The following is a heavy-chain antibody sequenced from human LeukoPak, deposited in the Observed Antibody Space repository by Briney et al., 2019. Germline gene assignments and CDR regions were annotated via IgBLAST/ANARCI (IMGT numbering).Heavy chain of an antibody. V-gene: IGHV3-7*01. CDR3: ARDAPGLGIDY. D-gene: IGHD7-27*01. CDR2: INQDGSAK. Sequence: PRASLRLSCVASGFTFSSYWMSWVRQVPGQGLEWMANINQDGSAKYYVDSVKGRFTISRDNAKNSLYLEMNSLRAEDTAVYYCARDAPGLGIDYWGQGTLVTVSS. J-gene: IGHJ4*02. CDR1: GFTFSSYW.